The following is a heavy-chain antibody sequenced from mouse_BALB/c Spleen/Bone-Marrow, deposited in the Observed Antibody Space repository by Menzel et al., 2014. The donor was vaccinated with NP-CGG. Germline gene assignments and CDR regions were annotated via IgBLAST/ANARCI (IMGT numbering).Heavy chain of an antibody. J-gene: IGHJ2*01. D-gene: IGHD1-2*01. CDR2: IDPANGNT. Sequence: VQLQQSGAELVKPGASVKLSCTPSGFNIKDTHMHWVKQRPEQGLEWIGRIDPANGNTKYDPKFQGKATITADTSSNTAYLQLSSLTSEDTAVYCCARYRLGTYFDYWGQGTTLTVSS. V-gene: IGHV14-3*02. CDR3: ARYRLGTYFDY. CDR1: GFNIKDTH.